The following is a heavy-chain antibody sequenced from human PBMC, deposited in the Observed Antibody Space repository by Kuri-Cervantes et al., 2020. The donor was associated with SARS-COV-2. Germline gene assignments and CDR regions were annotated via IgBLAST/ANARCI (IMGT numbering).Heavy chain of an antibody. V-gene: IGHV3-7*01. CDR1: GFTFSSYW. Sequence: GGSLRLSCAASGFTFSSYWMHWVRQAPGKGLEWVANIKQDGSEKYYVDSVKGRFTISRDNAKNSLYLQMNSLRAEDTAVYYCARGLSRKPFDYWGQGTLVTVSS. J-gene: IGHJ4*02. CDR2: IKQDGSEK. CDR3: ARGLSRKPFDY.